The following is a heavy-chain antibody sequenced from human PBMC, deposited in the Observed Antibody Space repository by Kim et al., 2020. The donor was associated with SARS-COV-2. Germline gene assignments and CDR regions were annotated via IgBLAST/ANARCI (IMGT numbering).Heavy chain of an antibody. D-gene: IGHD2-15*01. CDR3: ARIGDY. CDR2: YPGDSDT. Sequence: YPGDSDTRYSPSFQGQVTISADKSISTAYLQWSSLKASDTAMYYCARIGDYWGQGTLATVSS. V-gene: IGHV5-51*01. J-gene: IGHJ4*02.